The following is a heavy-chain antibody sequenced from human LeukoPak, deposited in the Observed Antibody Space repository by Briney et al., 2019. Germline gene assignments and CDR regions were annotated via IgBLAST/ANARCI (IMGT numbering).Heavy chain of an antibody. CDR2: IIPIFGTA. D-gene: IGHD3-22*01. J-gene: IGHJ4*02. CDR3: ARAYYDSSGYYFGPAFDY. Sequence: SVKVSCKASGGTFSSYAISWVRQAPGQGLEWMGGIIPIFGTANYAQKFQGRVTITADESTSTAYMELSSLRSEDTAVYYCARAYYDSSGYYFGPAFDYWGQGTLVTVSS. V-gene: IGHV1-69*13. CDR1: GGTFSSYA.